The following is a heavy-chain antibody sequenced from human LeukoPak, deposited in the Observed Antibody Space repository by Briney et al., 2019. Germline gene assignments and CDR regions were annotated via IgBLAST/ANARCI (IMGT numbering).Heavy chain of an antibody. CDR3: ARETAVHGGIEF. D-gene: IGHD3-10*01. CDR1: GVSISSGYYY. J-gene: IGHJ4*02. Sequence: SQTLSLTCPVSGVSISSGYYYWNWNRQPAGKGLEWIGRIYPASGSSSYNPSLQSRATILEDRSRNQFSLKLSAVTASDTALYYCARETAVHGGIEFWGQGIQVIVSS. CDR2: IYPASGSS. V-gene: IGHV4-61*02.